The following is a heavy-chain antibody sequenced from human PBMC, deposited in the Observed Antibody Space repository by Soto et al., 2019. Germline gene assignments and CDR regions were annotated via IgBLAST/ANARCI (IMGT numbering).Heavy chain of an antibody. D-gene: IGHD3-22*01. J-gene: IGHJ3*01. Sequence: SETLSLTCTVSGAAMSSYYWSWLRQSPGKGLEWIGYIYNSGTTDYNPYLKSRVTISVERSKFKFSLKLTSVTAADTAVYYCATDSTGYYSDAFDVWGQGARVTVSS. CDR3: ATDSTGYYSDAFDV. V-gene: IGHV4-59*03. CDR1: GAAMSSYY. CDR2: IYNSGTT.